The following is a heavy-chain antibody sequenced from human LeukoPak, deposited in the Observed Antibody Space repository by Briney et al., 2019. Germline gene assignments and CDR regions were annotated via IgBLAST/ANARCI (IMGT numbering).Heavy chain of an antibody. Sequence: SVKVSCKASGGTFSSYAISWVRQAPGQGLEWMGRIIPILGIANYAQKFQGRVTITADKSTSTAYMELSSLRSEDTAVYYCATTGTTMGSDYYYGMDVWGQGTTVTVSS. CDR2: IIPILGIA. V-gene: IGHV1-69*04. D-gene: IGHD1-1*01. CDR1: GGTFSSYA. J-gene: IGHJ6*02. CDR3: ATTGTTMGSDYYYGMDV.